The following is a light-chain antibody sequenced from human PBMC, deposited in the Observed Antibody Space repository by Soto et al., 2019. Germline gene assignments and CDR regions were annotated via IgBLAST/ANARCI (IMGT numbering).Light chain of an antibody. Sequence: EIVLTQSPGTLSLSPGERATLSCRASQSVSSTFLAWYQHKPGQAPRLLIYGASNRATGIPDRFSGSGSGTDFTLTISRLEPEVFAVYYCQQYSTSPPTYTFAQGTKLEIK. V-gene: IGKV3-20*01. CDR3: QQYSTSPPTYT. J-gene: IGKJ2*01. CDR1: QSVSSTF. CDR2: GAS.